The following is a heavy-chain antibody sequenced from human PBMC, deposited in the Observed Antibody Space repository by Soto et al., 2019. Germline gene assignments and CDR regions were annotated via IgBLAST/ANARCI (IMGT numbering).Heavy chain of an antibody. V-gene: IGHV4-59*08. D-gene: IGHD3-22*01. CDR3: ARLIWYYDSSGYYLRGMYYFDY. CDR2: IYYSGST. CDR1: GGSISSYY. Sequence: PSETLSLTCTVSGGSISSYYWSWIRQPPGKGLEWIGYIYYSGSTNYNPSLKSRVTISVDTSKNQFSLKLSSVTAADTAVYYCARLIWYYDSSGYYLRGMYYFDYWGQGTLVTVSS. J-gene: IGHJ4*02.